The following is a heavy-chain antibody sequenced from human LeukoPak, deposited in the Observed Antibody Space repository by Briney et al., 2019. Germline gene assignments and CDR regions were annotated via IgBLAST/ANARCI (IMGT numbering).Heavy chain of an antibody. Sequence: GSLRLSCAASGFTFSSYGMHWVRQAPGKGLEWVAFIRYDGSNKYYTDSVKGRFTISRDNSKNTLYLQMNSLRAEDTAVYYCAKAQASSIAASFDYWGQGTLVTVSS. D-gene: IGHD6-6*01. V-gene: IGHV3-30*02. CDR2: IRYDGSNK. CDR3: AKAQASSIAASFDY. CDR1: GFTFSSYG. J-gene: IGHJ4*02.